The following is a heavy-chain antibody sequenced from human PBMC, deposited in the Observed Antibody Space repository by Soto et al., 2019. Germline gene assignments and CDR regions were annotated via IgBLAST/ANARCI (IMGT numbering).Heavy chain of an antibody. D-gene: IGHD6-19*01. J-gene: IGHJ4*02. CDR3: ARDLTLYSSGWYGD. Sequence: PGGSLRLSCAASGFTFSSYGMHWVRQAPGKGLEWVAVIWYDGSNKYYADSVKGRFTISRDNSKNTLYLQMNSLRAEDTAVYYCARDLTLYSSGWYGDWGQGTLVTVSS. CDR1: GFTFSSYG. V-gene: IGHV3-33*01. CDR2: IWYDGSNK.